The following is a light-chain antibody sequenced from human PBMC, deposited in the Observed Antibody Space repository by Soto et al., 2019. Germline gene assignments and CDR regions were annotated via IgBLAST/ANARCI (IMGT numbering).Light chain of an antibody. J-gene: IGKJ1*01. CDR3: QQRNNWPWT. Sequence: EIVLTQSPATLSLSPGXRATLSCRASQSVYNYLAWYQLKPGQAPRLLIYDASNRAAGIPARFGASGSATDFTLTISSLEPEDFAFYYCQQRNNWPWTFGQGTKVDIK. V-gene: IGKV3-11*01. CDR1: QSVYNY. CDR2: DAS.